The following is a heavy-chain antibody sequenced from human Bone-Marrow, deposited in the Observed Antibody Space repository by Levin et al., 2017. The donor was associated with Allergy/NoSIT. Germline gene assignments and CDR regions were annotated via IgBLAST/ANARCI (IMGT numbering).Heavy chain of an antibody. D-gene: IGHD2-2*01. CDR1: GFIFSDYS. J-gene: IGHJ4*02. V-gene: IGHV3-30-3*01. Sequence: GGSLRLSCAASGFIFSDYSMHWVRQAPGKGLEWVTIISYDGSNQYYADSVKGRFTISRDNSKNTLYLQMNSLTGEDTAVYYCAGDEVARYCGSTSCFQIDFWGQGTLVTVSS. CDR3: AGDEVARYCGSTSCFQIDF. CDR2: ISYDGSNQ.